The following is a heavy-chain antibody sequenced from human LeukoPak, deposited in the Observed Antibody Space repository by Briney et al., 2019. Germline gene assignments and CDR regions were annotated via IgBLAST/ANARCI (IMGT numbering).Heavy chain of an antibody. V-gene: IGHV4-34*01. CDR2: INHSGST. D-gene: IGHD2-2*01. J-gene: IGHJ6*03. CDR1: GGSFSGYY. Sequence: SETLSLTCAVYGGSFSGYYWSWIRQPPGKGLEWIGEINHSGSTNYNPSLKSRVTISVDTSNNQFSLKLSSVTAADTAVYYCARRYQYYYYYMDVWGKGTTVTISS. CDR3: ARRYQYYYYYMDV.